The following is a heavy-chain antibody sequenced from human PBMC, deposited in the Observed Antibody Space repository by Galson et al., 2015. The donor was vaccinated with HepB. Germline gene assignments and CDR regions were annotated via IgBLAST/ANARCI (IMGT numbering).Heavy chain of an antibody. J-gene: IGHJ3*02. D-gene: IGHD4/OR15-4a*01. V-gene: IGHV3-48*04. Sequence: SLRLSCAASDSTFSSYTMNWVRQTPGKGLQWISYISTNGATIHYADPVKGRFTIARDNAKNTMWLQMNSLRAEDTAVYYCATTKFGSGAYWTFDIWGQGTLVTVSS. CDR3: ATTKFGSGAYWTFDI. CDR1: DSTFSSYT. CDR2: ISTNGATI.